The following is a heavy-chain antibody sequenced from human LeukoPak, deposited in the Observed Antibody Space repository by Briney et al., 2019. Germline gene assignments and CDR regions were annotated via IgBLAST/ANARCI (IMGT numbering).Heavy chain of an antibody. CDR2: ISYDGSNK. Sequence: GGSLRLSCAASGFTFSSYGMHWVRQAPGKGLEWVAVISYDGSNKYYADSVKGRFTISRDNSKNTLYLQMNSLRAEDTAVYYFSKDHSSSWYWYFHLRGRGTLVTGSS. V-gene: IGHV3-30*18. D-gene: IGHD6-13*01. J-gene: IGHJ2*01. CDR1: GFTFSSYG. CDR3: SKDHSSSWYWYFHL.